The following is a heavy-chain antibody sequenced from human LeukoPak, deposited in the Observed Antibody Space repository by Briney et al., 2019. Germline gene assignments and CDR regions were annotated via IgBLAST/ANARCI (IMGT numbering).Heavy chain of an antibody. D-gene: IGHD2-2*01. CDR1: GFTFGYHA. Sequence: PGRSLRLSCTASGFTFGYHAINWVRQAPGRGLEWVGFIRSQAYSGTTEYATSVKDRFTISRDDSKSIAYLQMNSLKTEDTAVYYCTRDIVSISQPYYFDCWGQGTLVTVSS. V-gene: IGHV3-49*04. CDR2: IRSQAYSGTT. J-gene: IGHJ4*02. CDR3: TRDIVSISQPYYFDC.